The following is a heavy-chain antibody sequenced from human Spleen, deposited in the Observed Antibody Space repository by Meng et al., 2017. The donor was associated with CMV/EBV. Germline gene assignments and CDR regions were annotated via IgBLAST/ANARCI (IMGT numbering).Heavy chain of an antibody. J-gene: IGHJ3*02. CDR2: ISWNSGSI. V-gene: IGHV3-9*03. CDR3: AKDMGRYCSSTSCPNAFDI. D-gene: IGHD2-2*01. CDR1: GFTFDDYA. Sequence: GGSLRLSCAASGFTFDDYAMHWVRQAPGKGLEWVSGISWNSGSIGYADSVKGRFTISRDNAKNSLYLQMNSLRAEDMALYYCAKDMGRYCSSTSCPNAFDIWGQGTMVTVSS.